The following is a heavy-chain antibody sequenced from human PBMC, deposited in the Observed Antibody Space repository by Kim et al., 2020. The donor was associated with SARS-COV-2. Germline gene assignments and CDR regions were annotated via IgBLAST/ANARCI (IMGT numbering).Heavy chain of an antibody. CDR2: IRSKANSYAT. D-gene: IGHD6-6*01. J-gene: IGHJ5*02. Sequence: GGSLRLSCAASGFTFSGSAMHWVRQASGKGLEWVGRIRSKANSYATAYAASVKGRFTISRDDTKNTAYLQMNSLKTEDTAVDYCTRHAAYSSSAGGFDPWGQGTLVTVSS. CDR1: GFTFSGSA. CDR3: TRHAAYSSSAGGFDP. V-gene: IGHV3-73*01.